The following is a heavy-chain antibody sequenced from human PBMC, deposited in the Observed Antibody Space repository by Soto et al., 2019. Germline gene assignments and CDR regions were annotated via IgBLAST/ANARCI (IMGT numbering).Heavy chain of an antibody. CDR3: AKDMLSSSSAATFDY. V-gene: IGHV3-9*01. D-gene: IGHD6-6*01. CDR2: ISWQSGSI. Sequence: EVQLVESGGGLAQPGRSLRLSCAASGFIFDDYAMHWVRQAPGKGLEWVSGISWQSGSIRYADSVKGRFTISRDNAKNSLYLQMNSLRVEDTALYYCAKDMLSSSSAATFDYWGQGILVTVSS. CDR1: GFIFDDYA. J-gene: IGHJ4*02.